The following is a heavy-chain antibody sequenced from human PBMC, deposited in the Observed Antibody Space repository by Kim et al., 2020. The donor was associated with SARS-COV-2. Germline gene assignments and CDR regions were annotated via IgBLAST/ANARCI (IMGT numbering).Heavy chain of an antibody. D-gene: IGHD3-10*01. CDR3: ARGGRVVRGVISYYYGMDV. J-gene: IGHJ6*02. Sequence: SETLSLTCAVYGGSFSGYYWSWIRQPPGKGLEWIGEINHSGSTNYNPSLKSRVTISVDTSKNQFSLKLSSVTAADTAVYYCARGGRVVRGVISYYYGMDVWGQGTTVTVSS. CDR2: INHSGST. V-gene: IGHV4-34*01. CDR1: GGSFSGYY.